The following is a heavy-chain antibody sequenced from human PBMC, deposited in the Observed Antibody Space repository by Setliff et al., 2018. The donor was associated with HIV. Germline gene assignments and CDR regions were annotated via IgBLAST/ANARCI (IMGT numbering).Heavy chain of an antibody. CDR3: ARGQFVSPGRPRHYMDV. J-gene: IGHJ6*03. Sequence: KTSETLSLTCNVYGGPFNVHKWNWVRRTPAKGLEWIGDISHTGSASYNPALGSRVAISVDAVRKRFSLNIRSLTAADTALYFCARGQFVSPGRPRHYMDVWGKGTSVTVSS. CDR2: ISHTGSA. CDR1: GGPFNVHK. V-gene: IGHV4-34*01. D-gene: IGHD6-6*01.